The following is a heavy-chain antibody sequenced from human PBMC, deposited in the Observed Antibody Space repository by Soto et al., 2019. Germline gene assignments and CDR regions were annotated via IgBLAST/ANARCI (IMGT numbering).Heavy chain of an antibody. CDR2: ISYDGSNK. Sequence: QVQLVESGGGVGQPGRSLRLSCAASGFTFSSYAMQWVRQAPGKGLEGVAVISYDGSNKYYADSVKGRFTISRDNSKNTLYLQMNSLRAEDTAVYYCARDRLRYNWNDFPYYSYGMDVWGQGTTVTVSS. D-gene: IGHD1-1*01. CDR3: ARDRLRYNWNDFPYYSYGMDV. J-gene: IGHJ6*02. CDR1: GFTFSSYA. V-gene: IGHV3-30-3*01.